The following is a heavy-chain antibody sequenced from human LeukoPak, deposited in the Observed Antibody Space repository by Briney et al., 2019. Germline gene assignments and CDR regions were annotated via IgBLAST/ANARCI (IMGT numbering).Heavy chain of an antibody. D-gene: IGHD6-13*01. CDR2: INHSGST. V-gene: IGHV4-34*01. CDR1: GGSFSGYY. J-gene: IGHJ4*02. CDR3: ARSALYSSIIRSAIDY. Sequence: SETLSLTCAVYGGSFSGYYWSWIRQPPGKGLEWIGEINHSGSTNYNPSLKSRVTISVDTSKNQFSLKLSSVAAADTAVYYCARSALYSSIIRSAIDYWGQGTLVTVSS.